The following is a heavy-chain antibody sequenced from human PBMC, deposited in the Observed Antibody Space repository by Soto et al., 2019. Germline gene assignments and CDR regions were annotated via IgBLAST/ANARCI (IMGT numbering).Heavy chain of an antibody. D-gene: IGHD5-12*01. V-gene: IGHV4-59*08. CDR3: ARVSRGYSGYETHYYYYYMDV. CDR1: GGSISSYY. CDR2: IYYSGST. Sequence: PSETLSLTCTVSGGSISSYYWSWIRQPPGKGLEWIGYIYYSGSTNYNPSLKSRVTISVDTSKNQFSLKLSSVTAADTAVYYCARVSRGYSGYETHYYYYYMDVWGKGTTVTVSS. J-gene: IGHJ6*03.